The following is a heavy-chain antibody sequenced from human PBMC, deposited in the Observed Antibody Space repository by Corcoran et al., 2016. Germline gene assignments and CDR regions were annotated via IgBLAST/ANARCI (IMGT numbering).Heavy chain of an antibody. CDR2: IYYSGGT. Sequence: QLQLQESGPGLVKPSETLSLTCPVSGGSISSSSSYWGWIRQPPGKGLEWIGSIYYSGGTYYNPSLKGRVTISVDTSKNQFSLKLSSVTAADTAVYYCASARTVPFDYWGQGTLVTVSS. V-gene: IGHV4-39*01. CDR3: ASARTVPFDY. D-gene: IGHD4-4*01. CDR1: GGSISSSSSY. J-gene: IGHJ4*02.